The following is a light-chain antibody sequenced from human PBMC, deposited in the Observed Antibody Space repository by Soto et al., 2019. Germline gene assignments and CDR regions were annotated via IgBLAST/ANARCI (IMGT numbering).Light chain of an antibody. CDR1: TSYNY. J-gene: IGLJ2*01. CDR3: ATWDSSLSGGV. Sequence: QSVLTHPPSVSADPGQQVTISCSGSTSYNYVSWYQQLPGTAPKLLIYEDNKRPSGIPDRFSGSNSGTSATLAITGLQTGDEADYYCATWDSSLSGGVFGGGTKLTVL. V-gene: IGLV1-51*02. CDR2: EDN.